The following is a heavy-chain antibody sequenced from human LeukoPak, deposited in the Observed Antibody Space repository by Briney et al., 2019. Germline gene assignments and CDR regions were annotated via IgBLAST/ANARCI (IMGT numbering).Heavy chain of an antibody. D-gene: IGHD5-18*01. CDR1: GFTFSSYW. CDR2: ISGSGGST. J-gene: IGHJ4*02. CDR3: AKVGAQLWLRSGPDY. Sequence: GGSLRLSCAASGFTFSSYWMSWVRQAPGKGLEWVSAISGSGGSTYYADSVKGRFTISRDNSKNTLYLQMNSLRAEDTAVYYCAKVGAQLWLRSGPDYWGQGTLVTVSS. V-gene: IGHV3-23*01.